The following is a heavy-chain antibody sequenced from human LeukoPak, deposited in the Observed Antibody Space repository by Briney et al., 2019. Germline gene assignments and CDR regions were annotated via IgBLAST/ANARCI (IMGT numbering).Heavy chain of an antibody. Sequence: SETLSLTCVVYGGSFSGYYWIWIRQPPGKGLEWIGEINHSGSTNYNPSLKSRVTISVDTSKNQFSLKLSSVTAADTAVYYCARGGYSGYVYWGQGTLVTVSS. D-gene: IGHD5-12*01. V-gene: IGHV4-34*01. CDR2: INHSGST. CDR1: GGSFSGYY. J-gene: IGHJ4*02. CDR3: ARGGYSGYVY.